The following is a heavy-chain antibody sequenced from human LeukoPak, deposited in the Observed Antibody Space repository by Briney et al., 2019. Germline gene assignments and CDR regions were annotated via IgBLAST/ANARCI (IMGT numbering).Heavy chain of an antibody. J-gene: IGHJ4*02. Sequence: PGGSLRLSCAASGFTFSNYGMNWVRQAPGKGLEWVSYISSSSDAIYYADSVKGRFTISRDNAENSLYLEMNSLRDEDTAVYYCATKVAGTSHFSYWGQGTLVTVSS. CDR1: GFTFSNYG. CDR3: ATKVAGTSHFSY. CDR2: ISSSSDAI. D-gene: IGHD6-19*01. V-gene: IGHV3-48*02.